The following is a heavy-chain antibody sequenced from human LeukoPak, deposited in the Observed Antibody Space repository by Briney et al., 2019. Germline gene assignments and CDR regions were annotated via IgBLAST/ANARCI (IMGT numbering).Heavy chain of an antibody. J-gene: IGHJ4*02. V-gene: IGHV5-51*01. CDR3: ARLHRSANAWHGGDY. CDR2: IYPDESDT. D-gene: IGHD2-2*01. Sequence: GGSLKISCKGSGYSFTNYWIGWVGQMPGKGLEWMGVIYPDESDTRYSPSFQGQVTISVDKSISTAYLQWRSLKASDPAIYYCARLHRSANAWHGGDYWGQGTLVTVST. CDR1: GYSFTNYW.